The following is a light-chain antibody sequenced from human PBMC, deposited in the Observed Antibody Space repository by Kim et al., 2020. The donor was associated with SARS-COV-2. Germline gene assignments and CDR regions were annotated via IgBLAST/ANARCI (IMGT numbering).Light chain of an antibody. V-gene: IGKV1-5*01. Sequence: GDRVTITCRASESISNWLAWYQQKPGKAPKLLIYDATSLESGVPSRFSGSGSETEFTLTISTLQPDDFATYYCQQYNRYSLTFGGGTKL. CDR2: DAT. CDR3: QQYNRYSLT. CDR1: ESISNW. J-gene: IGKJ4*01.